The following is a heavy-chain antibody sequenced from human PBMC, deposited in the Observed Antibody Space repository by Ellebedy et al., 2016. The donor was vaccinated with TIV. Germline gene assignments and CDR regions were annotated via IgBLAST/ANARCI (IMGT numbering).Heavy chain of an antibody. J-gene: IGHJ6*02. CDR1: GGSISSYY. V-gene: IGHV4-59*01. CDR2: IYYSGST. D-gene: IGHD5-12*01. CDR3: ARGWRVATMGGYYYYYYGMDV. Sequence: SETLSLTCTVSGGSISSYYWSWIRQPPGKGLEWIGYIYYSGSTNYNPSLKSRVTISVDTSKNQFSLKLSSVTAADTAVYYCARGWRVATMGGYYYYYYGMDVWGQGTTATVSS.